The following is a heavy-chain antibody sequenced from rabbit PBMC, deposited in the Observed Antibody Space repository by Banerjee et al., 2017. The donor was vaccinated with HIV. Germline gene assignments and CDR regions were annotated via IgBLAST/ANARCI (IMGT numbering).Heavy chain of an antibody. Sequence: QEQLEESGGGLVKPEGSLTLTCKASGFDLSSYYMCWVRQAPGKGLEWIACIYADNSGSTWYASWAKGRFTISKSTSLNTVDLRMTSLTAADTATYFCARDGVGGDFYFYLWGQGTLVTVS. D-gene: IGHD2-1*01. CDR3: ARDGVGGDFYFYL. CDR2: IYADNSGST. V-gene: IGHV1S43*01. CDR1: GFDLSSYY. J-gene: IGHJ4*01.